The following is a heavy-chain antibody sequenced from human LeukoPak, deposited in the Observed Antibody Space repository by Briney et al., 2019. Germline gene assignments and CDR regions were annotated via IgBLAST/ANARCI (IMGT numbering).Heavy chain of an antibody. CDR3: ARDKGGVVVVAATRDDGFDI. CDR2: IDHSGST. J-gene: IGHJ3*02. Sequence: PSKTLSLTCNVSGYSISSGYYWGWIRQPPGKGLEWIASIDHSGSTYHNPSLKSRVTLSVDMPNNQFSLKLNSVTAADTAVSYCARDKGGVVVVAATRDDGFDIWGQGTMVSVSS. D-gene: IGHD2-15*01. V-gene: IGHV4-38-2*02. CDR1: GYSISSGYY.